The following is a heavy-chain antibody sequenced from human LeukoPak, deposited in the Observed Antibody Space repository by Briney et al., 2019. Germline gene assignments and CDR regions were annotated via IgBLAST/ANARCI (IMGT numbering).Heavy chain of an antibody. Sequence: GASVKVSCKVSGYTLTELSMHWVRQAPGKGLEWMGGFDPEDGETICAQKFQGRVTITTDESTSTAYMELSSLRSEDTAVYYCARDSLGYDSSGYYFRGFDYWGQGTLVTVSS. CDR3: ARDSLGYDSSGYYFRGFDY. D-gene: IGHD3-22*01. CDR1: GYTLTELS. J-gene: IGHJ4*02. CDR2: FDPEDGET. V-gene: IGHV1-24*01.